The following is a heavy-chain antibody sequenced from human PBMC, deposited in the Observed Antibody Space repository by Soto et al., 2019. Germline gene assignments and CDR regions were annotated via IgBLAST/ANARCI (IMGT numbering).Heavy chain of an antibody. CDR3: SVAYCGGDCLDF. CDR1: GASISGSSYS. J-gene: IGHJ4*02. Sequence: SETLSLTCTVSGASISGSSYSWGWIRQPPGKGLEWIGSIFYSGSTYYNPSLESRVTMSVDTSKNQFSLKLNSVTAADTAVYYCSVAYCGGDCLDFWGQGTLVTVSS. V-gene: IGHV4-39*01. D-gene: IGHD2-21*02. CDR2: IFYSGST.